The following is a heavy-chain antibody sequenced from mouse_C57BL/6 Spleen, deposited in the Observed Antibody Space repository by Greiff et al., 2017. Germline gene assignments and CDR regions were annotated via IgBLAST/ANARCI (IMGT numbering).Heavy chain of an antibody. D-gene: IGHD1-1*01. V-gene: IGHV1-69*01. CDR3: ARSYGSSLYYYAMDY. CDR1: GYTFTSYW. CDR2: IDPSDSYT. J-gene: IGHJ4*01. Sequence: VQLQQPGAELVMPGASVKLSCKASGYTFTSYWMHWVKQRPGQGLEWIGEIDPSDSYTNYNQKFKGKSTLTVDKSSSTAYMQLSSLTSEDSAVYYCARSYGSSLYYYAMDYWGQGTSVTVSS.